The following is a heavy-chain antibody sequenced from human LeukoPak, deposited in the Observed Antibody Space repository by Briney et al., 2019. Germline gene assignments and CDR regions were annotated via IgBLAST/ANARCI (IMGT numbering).Heavy chain of an antibody. V-gene: IGHV3-74*01. CDR3: ARAGTVFGDEEYDAFDI. Sequence: PGGSLRLSCADSGFTFDRYWMHWVRQPPGKGLAWVSHITTDGSGTSYADSVKGRFTISRDNAKKTLYLQMNSLRAEDTAVYYCARAGTVFGDEEYDAFDIWGQGTMVTVSS. CDR1: GFTFDRYW. CDR2: ITTDGSGT. D-gene: IGHD3-10*02. J-gene: IGHJ3*02.